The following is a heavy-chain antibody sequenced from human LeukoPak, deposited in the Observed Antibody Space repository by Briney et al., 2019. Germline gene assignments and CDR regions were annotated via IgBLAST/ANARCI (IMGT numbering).Heavy chain of an antibody. Sequence: SVKVSCKASGGTFSSYAISWVRQAPGQGLEWMGGIIPIFGTANYAQKFQGRVTITADKSTSTAYMELSSLRSEDTAVYYCARGPRYIVVVPAAIQDYYYGMDVWGKGITVTVSS. CDR3: ARGPRYIVVVPAAIQDYYYGMDV. V-gene: IGHV1-69*06. J-gene: IGHJ6*04. D-gene: IGHD2-2*02. CDR1: GGTFSSYA. CDR2: IIPIFGTA.